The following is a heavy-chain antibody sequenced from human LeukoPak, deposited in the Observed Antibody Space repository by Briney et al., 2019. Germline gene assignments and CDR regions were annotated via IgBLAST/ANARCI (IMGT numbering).Heavy chain of an antibody. CDR2: IYTSGST. Sequence: SETLSLTCTVSGGSISSGSYYWSWIRQPAGKGLEWIGRIYTSGSTNYNPSLKSRVTISVDTSKNQFSLKLSSVTAADTAVYYCARDRAYSSSWYGPPYYYYMDVWGKGTTVTVSS. CDR1: GGSISSGSYY. J-gene: IGHJ6*03. CDR3: ARDRAYSSSWYGPPYYYYMDV. D-gene: IGHD6-13*01. V-gene: IGHV4-61*02.